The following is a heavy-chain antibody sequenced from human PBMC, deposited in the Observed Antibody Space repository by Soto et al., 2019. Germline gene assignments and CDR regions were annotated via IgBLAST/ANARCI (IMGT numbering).Heavy chain of an antibody. CDR1: GGPGKSGAYY. V-gene: IGHV4-31*03. J-gene: IGHJ6*02. D-gene: IGHD2-2*01. Sequence: SETLSLTCTVYGGPGKSGAYYWSWIRQHPGKGLEWIGHIHYSGTTYYNPSLQSRVTISLDTSNNHFSLKLSSVTAADKAVYYCARDLSQDQQMPGYYYYGLDAWGQVTTVTVSS. CDR2: IHYSGTT. CDR3: ARDLSQDQQMPGYYYYGLDA.